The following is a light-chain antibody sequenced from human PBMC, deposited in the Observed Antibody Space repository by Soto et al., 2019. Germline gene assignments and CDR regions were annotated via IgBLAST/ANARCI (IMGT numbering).Light chain of an antibody. Sequence: QSVLTPPASVSGSTGQSITISCTGTSSDVGGYNYVSWYQQHPGKAPKLMIYDVSNRPSGVSNRFPGSKSGNTASLTISGLQAEDEADYYCSSYTSSSTRVFGTGTKVTVL. J-gene: IGLJ1*01. CDR2: DVS. CDR1: SSDVGGYNY. V-gene: IGLV2-14*01. CDR3: SSYTSSSTRV.